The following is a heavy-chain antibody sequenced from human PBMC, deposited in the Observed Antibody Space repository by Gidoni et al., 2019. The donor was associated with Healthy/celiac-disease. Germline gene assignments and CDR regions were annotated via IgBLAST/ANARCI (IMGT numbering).Heavy chain of an antibody. CDR2: IYSGGST. Sequence: EVQLVETGGGLIQPGGSLRLSCAASGFTVSSNYMSWVRQAPGKGLEWVAVIYSGGSTYYADSVKGRFTISRDNSKNTLYLQMNSLRAEDTAVYYCATLIAVAGKFDYWGQGTLVTVSS. D-gene: IGHD6-19*01. CDR3: ATLIAVAGKFDY. CDR1: GFTVSSNY. V-gene: IGHV3-53*02. J-gene: IGHJ4*02.